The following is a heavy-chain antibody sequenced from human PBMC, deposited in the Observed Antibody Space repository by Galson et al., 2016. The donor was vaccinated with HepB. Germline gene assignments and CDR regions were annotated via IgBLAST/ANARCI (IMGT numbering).Heavy chain of an antibody. CDR3: ARAVLRYLEWIPDY. CDR2: VSYDGVIE. D-gene: IGHD3-3*01. CDR1: GFTFNLYT. J-gene: IGHJ4*02. Sequence: SLRLSCAASGFTFNLYTMHWVRQAPGKGLEWVASVSYDGVIEHYADSVKGRFTISRDNSNDVLHLQMTRLRSEDTGVYYCARAVLRYLEWIPDYWGQGTLVSVS. V-gene: IGHV3-30-3*01.